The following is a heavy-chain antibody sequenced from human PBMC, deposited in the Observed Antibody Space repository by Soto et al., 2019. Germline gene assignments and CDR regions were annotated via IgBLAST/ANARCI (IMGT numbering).Heavy chain of an antibody. V-gene: IGHV6-1*01. D-gene: IGHD1-26*01. CDR3: TRALSGSYDS. CDR1: GDSVSSKSAA. J-gene: IGHJ5*01. Sequence: SQTLSLTCAISGDSVSSKSAAWNWIRQSPSRGLEWLGRTYYRSKWSTDYAVSVKSRMNINPDTSKNQFSLQLNSVTPEDTAVYYCTRALSGSYDSWGQGILVTVSS. CDR2: TYYRSKWST.